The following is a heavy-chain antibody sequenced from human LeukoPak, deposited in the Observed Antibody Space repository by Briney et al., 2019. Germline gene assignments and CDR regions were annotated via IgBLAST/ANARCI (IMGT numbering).Heavy chain of an antibody. D-gene: IGHD3-9*01. Sequence: GGSLRLSCAASGFTFSSYGMHWVRQAPGKGLEWVAVISYDGSNKYYADPVKGRFTISRDNSKNTLYLQMNSLRAEDTAVYYCARGPGAVRYFERWGQGTLVTVSS. J-gene: IGHJ4*02. V-gene: IGHV3-30*03. CDR3: ARGPGAVRYFER. CDR2: ISYDGSNK. CDR1: GFTFSSYG.